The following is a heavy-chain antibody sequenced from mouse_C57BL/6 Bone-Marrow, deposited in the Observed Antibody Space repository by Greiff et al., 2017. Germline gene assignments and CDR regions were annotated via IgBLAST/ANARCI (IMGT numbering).Heavy chain of an antibody. CDR3: ASSRTELVRGLGY. D-gene: IGHD2-12*01. V-gene: IGHV1-81*01. CDR2: IYPRSGNT. CDR1: GYTFTSYG. J-gene: IGHJ2*01. Sequence: QVQLQQSGAELARPGASVKLSCKASGYTFTSYGISWVKQRTGQGLEWIGEIYPRSGNTYYNEKFKGKATLTADKSSSTAYMQLRTLRSEDSAVYFCASSRTELVRGLGYWGQGTTLTVSS.